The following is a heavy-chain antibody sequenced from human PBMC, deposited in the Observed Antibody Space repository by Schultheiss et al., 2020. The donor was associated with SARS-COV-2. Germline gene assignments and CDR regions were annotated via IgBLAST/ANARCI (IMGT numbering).Heavy chain of an antibody. CDR3: ARIIAAAGTLDY. D-gene: IGHD6-13*01. Sequence: ASVKVSCKASGYTFTSYDINWVRQATGQGLEWMGWMNPNSGGTNYAQKFQGRVTMTRDTSTSTAYMELRSLRSDDTAVYYCARIIAAAGTLDYWGQGTLVTVSS. CDR2: MNPNSGGT. CDR1: GYTFTSYD. V-gene: IGHV1-8*01. J-gene: IGHJ4*02.